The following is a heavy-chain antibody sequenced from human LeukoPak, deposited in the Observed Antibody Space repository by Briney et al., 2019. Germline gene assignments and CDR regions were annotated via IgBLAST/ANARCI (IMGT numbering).Heavy chain of an antibody. CDR2: IIPIFGIA. V-gene: IGHV1-69*04. J-gene: IGHJ5*02. CDR1: GGTFSSYA. Sequence: SVKVSCKASGGTFSSYAISWVRQAPGQGLEWMGRIIPIFGIANYAQKFQGRVTITADKSTSTAYMELSSLRSENTAVYYCASLQTGPQYGGQGSNWFDPWGQGTLVTVSS. CDR3: ASLQTGPQYGGQGSNWFDP. D-gene: IGHD5-12*01.